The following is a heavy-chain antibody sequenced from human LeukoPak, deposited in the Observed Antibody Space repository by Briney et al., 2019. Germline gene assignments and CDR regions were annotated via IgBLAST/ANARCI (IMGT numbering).Heavy chain of an antibody. J-gene: IGHJ4*02. Sequence: PGGSLRLSCAASGFTFSSYVMSWVRQAPGKGLEWVSAISGSGGSTFYADSVKGRFTISRDNSKNTLYLQMNSLRAEDTAVYYCARLLYCSGGSCNELDYWGQGTLVTVSS. CDR3: ARLLYCSGGSCNELDY. CDR1: GFTFSSYV. CDR2: ISGSGGST. V-gene: IGHV3-23*01. D-gene: IGHD2-15*01.